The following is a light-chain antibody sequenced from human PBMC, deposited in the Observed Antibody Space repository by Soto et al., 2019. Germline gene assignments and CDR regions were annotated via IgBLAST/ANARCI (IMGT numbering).Light chain of an antibody. CDR3: QQYNNWPPAIT. J-gene: IGKJ5*01. Sequence: EIVMTQSPGTLTVSPGERATLSCRASQSLSSNLAWYQQKPGQAPRLLIYGASTRATGIPARFSGSGSGTEFTLTISSLQSEDFAVYYCQQYNNWPPAITFGQGTRLEIK. CDR1: QSLSSN. V-gene: IGKV3-15*01. CDR2: GAS.